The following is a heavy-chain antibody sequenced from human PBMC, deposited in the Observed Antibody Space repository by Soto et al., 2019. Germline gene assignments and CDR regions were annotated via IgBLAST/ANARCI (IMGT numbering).Heavy chain of an antibody. D-gene: IGHD2-21*02. CDR3: ASKAACGGDCYAFDS. Sequence: QVYLVQSGAEVKKPGSSVKISCKASGGIFSSNTINWVRQAAGQGLEWMGGIIRLFGTANYAEKFQGRVTITADKSTKTEYMELTSRRSEDTAVYYCASKAACGGDCYAFDSWGQGTLVTVSS. CDR1: GGIFSSNT. CDR2: IIRLFGTA. V-gene: IGHV1-69*06. J-gene: IGHJ4*02.